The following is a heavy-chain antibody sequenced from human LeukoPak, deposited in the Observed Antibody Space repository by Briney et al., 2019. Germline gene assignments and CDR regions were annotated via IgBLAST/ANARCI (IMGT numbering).Heavy chain of an antibody. CDR3: ARNPYDSSGYSSEPDAFDI. CDR1: GFTFSSYG. CDR2: IWYDGSNK. D-gene: IGHD3-22*01. Sequence: PGGSLRLSCAASGFTFSSYGMHRVRQAPGKGLEWVAVIWYDGSNKYYADSVKGRFTISRDNSKNTLYLQMNSLRAEDTAVYYCARNPYDSSGYSSEPDAFDIWGQGTMVTVSS. J-gene: IGHJ3*02. V-gene: IGHV3-33*01.